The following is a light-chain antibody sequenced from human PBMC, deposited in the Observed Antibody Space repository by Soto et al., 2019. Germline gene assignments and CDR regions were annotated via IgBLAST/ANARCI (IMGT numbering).Light chain of an antibody. V-gene: IGKV3-11*01. CDR1: QSISSY. CDR3: QQYTDWPLT. J-gene: IGKJ1*01. CDR2: DAS. Sequence: EVVLTQSPETLSLPPVERATLSCRASQSISSYLAWYQQKPGQAPRLLIYDASSRATGVPDRFSGSGSGTDFTLTISRLEPEDFAVYYCQQYTDWPLTFGQGTKVDIK.